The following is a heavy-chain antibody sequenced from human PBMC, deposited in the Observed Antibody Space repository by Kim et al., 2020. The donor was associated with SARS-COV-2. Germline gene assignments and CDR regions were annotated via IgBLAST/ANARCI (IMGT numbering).Heavy chain of an antibody. CDR3: ARKNYFDY. V-gene: IGHV3-7*03. CDR2: DGSRK. Sequence: DGSRKYYLDSGKGRLPIARDNAKNSLYLQMNSLRAEDTAVYYCARKNYFDYWGQGTLVTVSS. J-gene: IGHJ4*02.